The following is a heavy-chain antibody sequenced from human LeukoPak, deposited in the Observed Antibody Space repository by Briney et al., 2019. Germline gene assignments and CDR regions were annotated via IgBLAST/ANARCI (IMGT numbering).Heavy chain of an antibody. D-gene: IGHD6-13*01. J-gene: IGHJ5*02. CDR1: GGSINGYY. V-gene: IGHV4-4*07. CDR3: ARDRSSSYTRDWFDP. CDR2: IYNSESI. Sequence: SETLSLTCTVSGGSINGYYLSWIRQPAGKGLEWIGRIYNSESINYNPSLKSRVTMSIDTSKNQFSLKLNSVTAADTAVYYCARDRSSSYTRDWFDPWGQGALVTVSS.